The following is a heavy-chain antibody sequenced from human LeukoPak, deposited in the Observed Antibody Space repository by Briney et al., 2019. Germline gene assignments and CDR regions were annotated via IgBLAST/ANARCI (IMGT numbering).Heavy chain of an antibody. D-gene: IGHD3-9*01. Sequence: PGGSLRLSCAASGFTFNSNYMSWVRQAPGKGLEWVAVISNDGHFKYYADSVKGRFTISRDNSKSTLFLQMNSLTIEDTAVYYCARETRLPHNDILINRRAFDIWGQGTILTVSS. CDR3: ARETRLPHNDILINRRAFDI. V-gene: IGHV3-30-3*01. CDR2: ISNDGHFK. J-gene: IGHJ3*02. CDR1: GFTFNSNY.